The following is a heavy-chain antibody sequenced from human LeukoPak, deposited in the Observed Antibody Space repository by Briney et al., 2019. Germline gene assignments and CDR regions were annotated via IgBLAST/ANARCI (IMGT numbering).Heavy chain of an antibody. J-gene: IGHJ4*02. CDR2: ISYDGSNK. CDR3: AKDVTATPD. D-gene: IGHD4-11*01. V-gene: IGHV3-30*18. Sequence: GRSLRLSCAASGFTFSSYGMHWVRQAPGKGLEWVAVISYDGSNKYYADSVKGRFTISRDNSRNTLYLQMNSLRAEDTAVYYCAKDVTATPDWGQGTLVNVSS. CDR1: GFTFSSYG.